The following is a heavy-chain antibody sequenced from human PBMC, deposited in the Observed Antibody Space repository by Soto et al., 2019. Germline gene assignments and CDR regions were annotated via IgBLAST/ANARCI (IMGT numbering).Heavy chain of an antibody. V-gene: IGHV1-3*01. CDR1: GYTFTSYA. Sequence: ASMKVSCKASGYTFTSYAMHWVRQAPGQRLEWMGWINAGNGNTKYSQKFQGRVTITRDTSASTAYMELSSLRSEDTAVYYCATDMVREKGAVAFDIWGQGTMVTVSS. J-gene: IGHJ3*02. D-gene: IGHD3-10*01. CDR2: INAGNGNT. CDR3: ATDMVREKGAVAFDI.